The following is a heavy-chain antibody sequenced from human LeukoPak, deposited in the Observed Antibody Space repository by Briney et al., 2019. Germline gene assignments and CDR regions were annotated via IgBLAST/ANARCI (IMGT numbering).Heavy chain of an antibody. D-gene: IGHD2-15*01. V-gene: IGHV3-23*01. CDR2: ISGSGGST. J-gene: IGHJ5*02. CDR3: AKESHCSGGTCYGGFDP. CDR1: GFPFSSYA. Sequence: PGGSLRLSCAASGFPFSSYAMSWVRQAPGKGLEWVSTISGSGGSTYYADSVKGRFTISRDNSKNTMYLQMNSLRAEDTAVYYCAKESHCSGGTCYGGFDPWGQGTLVTVSS.